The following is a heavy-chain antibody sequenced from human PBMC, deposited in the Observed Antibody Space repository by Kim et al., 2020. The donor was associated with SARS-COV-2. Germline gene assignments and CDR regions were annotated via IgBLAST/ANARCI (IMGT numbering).Heavy chain of an antibody. D-gene: IGHD1-26*01. CDR3: AKDTTSRVGTRRGAFDV. CDR1: GFTFSSYG. V-gene: IGHV3-30*18. J-gene: IGHJ3*01. CDR2: ISYDGSKT. Sequence: GGSLRLSCSASGFTFSSYGMYWVRQAPGKGLEWVAVISYDGSKTSYGDSVKGRSTISRDNSKNTVSLQMNSLRADDTAVYYCAKDTTSRVGTRRGAFDVWGQGAMVTVSS.